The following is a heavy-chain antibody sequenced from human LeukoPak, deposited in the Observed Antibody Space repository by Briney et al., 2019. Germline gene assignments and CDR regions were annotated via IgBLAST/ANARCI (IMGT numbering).Heavy chain of an antibody. J-gene: IGHJ4*02. V-gene: IGHV3-48*04. Sequence: PGGSLRLSRAASGFTFSSYSMNWVRQAPGKGLEWVSYISSSGATIHYADSVKGRFTISRDNAKNSLYLQMDSLRAEDTAVYYCARDGGRTASGFRPHWFDCWGQGTLVTVSS. CDR2: ISSSGATI. D-gene: IGHD3-16*01. CDR1: GFTFSSYS. CDR3: ARDGGRTASGFRPHWFDC.